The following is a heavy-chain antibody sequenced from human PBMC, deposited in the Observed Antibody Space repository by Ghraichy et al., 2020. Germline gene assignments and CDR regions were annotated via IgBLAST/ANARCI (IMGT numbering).Heavy chain of an antibody. J-gene: IGHJ6*02. CDR2: IIPIFGIR. D-gene: IGHD2-2*01. CDR1: GGSFSDYA. CDR3: ARGLGYCSGSSCFYYGMDV. Sequence: SVKVSCKASGGSFSDYAINWVRQAPGQGLEWMGGIIPIFGIRNHAQRFQGRVTVTADEGTSTAHMELSSLRSDDTAVYYCARGLGYCSGSSCFYYGMDVWGQGTTVTVSS. V-gene: IGHV1-69*13.